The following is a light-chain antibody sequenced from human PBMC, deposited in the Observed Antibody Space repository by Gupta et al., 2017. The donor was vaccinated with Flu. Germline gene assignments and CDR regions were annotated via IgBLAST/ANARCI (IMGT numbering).Light chain of an antibody. Sequence: NFMLTQPHSVSESPGKTVTISCTRSSGSIASNYVQWYQQRPGSSPTTVIYRYNQRPSGVPDRFSGSIDSSSNSASLTISGLKTEDEADYYCQSYDSTNQVFGGGTKLTVL. CDR2: RYN. V-gene: IGLV6-57*01. CDR1: SGSIASNY. CDR3: QSYDSTNQV. J-gene: IGLJ3*02.